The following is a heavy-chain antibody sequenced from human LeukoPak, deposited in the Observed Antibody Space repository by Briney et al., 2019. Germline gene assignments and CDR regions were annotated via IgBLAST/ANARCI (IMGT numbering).Heavy chain of an antibody. CDR1: VYTFTGYY. Sequence: ASVKVSCKASVYTFTGYYMHWVRPAPGQGLEWMGWINPNSGGTNYAQKFQGRVTMTRDTSISTAYMELSRLRSDDTAVYYCARVLYDSSGYYPFYFDYWGQGTLVTVSS. J-gene: IGHJ4*02. D-gene: IGHD3-22*01. V-gene: IGHV1-2*02. CDR3: ARVLYDSSGYYPFYFDY. CDR2: INPNSGGT.